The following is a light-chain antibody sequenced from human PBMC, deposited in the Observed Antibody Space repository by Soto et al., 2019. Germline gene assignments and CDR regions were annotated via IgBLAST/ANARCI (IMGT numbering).Light chain of an antibody. CDR2: GAS. V-gene: IGKV3-15*01. CDR1: QSISSN. CDR3: QHYNNWPPLT. J-gene: IGKJ4*01. Sequence: EIVMTQSPATLSLSPGERATLSCRTSQSISSNLAWYQQKPGQAPGLLIYGASTRAPDIPARFSGSGSGTEFTLTISSLQSADFAVYYCQHYNNWPPLTFGGGTKVEIK.